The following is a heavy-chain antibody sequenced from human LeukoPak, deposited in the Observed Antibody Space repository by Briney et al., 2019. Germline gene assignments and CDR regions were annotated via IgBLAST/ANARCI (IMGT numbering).Heavy chain of an antibody. D-gene: IGHD6-13*01. V-gene: IGHV3-21*01. CDR3: ARRPIASTDYYFFLDV. Sequence: GGSLRLSCAASEVTFSSYSMNWVRQAPGKGLEWVSSISGSSSLIYYADSVKGRFTISRDNANNSLYLQMDSLRAKDTAVYYCARRPIASTDYYFFLDVWGKGTTVTVSS. J-gene: IGHJ6*03. CDR2: ISGSSSLI. CDR1: EVTFSSYS.